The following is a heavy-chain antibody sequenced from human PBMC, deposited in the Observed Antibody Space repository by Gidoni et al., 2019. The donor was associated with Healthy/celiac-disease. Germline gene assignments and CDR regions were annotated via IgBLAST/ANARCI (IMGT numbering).Heavy chain of an antibody. Sequence: QVQLVESGGGVVQPGRSLRLSCAASGFTFSSYAMHWVRQAPGKGLEWVAVISYDGSNKYYADSVKGRFTISRDNSKNTLYLQMNSLRAEDTAVYYCARAAFEYSSSWGPSHYFDYWGQGTLVTVSS. CDR2: ISYDGSNK. CDR1: GFTFSSYA. D-gene: IGHD6-13*01. V-gene: IGHV3-30*01. J-gene: IGHJ4*02. CDR3: ARAAFEYSSSWGPSHYFDY.